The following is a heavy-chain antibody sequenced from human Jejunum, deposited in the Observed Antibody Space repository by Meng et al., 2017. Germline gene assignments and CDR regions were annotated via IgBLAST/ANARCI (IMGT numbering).Heavy chain of an antibody. Sequence: VHQCRCGAGYVMPLETLSLICSVSVDDLKVFYWNRIREPPGKGLEWIGEISHSGSTKYNPSLTSSVTISVDRSQNQLSLKLTYVSGTDTAVYFCARALGAYGDSGFAYWGQGALVTSPQ. CDR3: ARALGAYGDSGFAY. CDR1: VDDLKVFY. J-gene: IGHJ4*02. D-gene: IGHD4-17*01. V-gene: IGHV4-34*01. CDR2: ISHSGST.